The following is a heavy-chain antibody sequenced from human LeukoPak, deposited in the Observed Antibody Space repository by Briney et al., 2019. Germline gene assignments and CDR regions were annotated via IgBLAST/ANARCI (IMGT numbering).Heavy chain of an antibody. CDR1: GYTFTSYD. Sequence: GASVKVSCKASGYTFTSYDINWVRQATGQGLEWMGWMNPNSGNTGYAQKFQGRVTMTRNTSISTAYMELSSLRSEDTAVYYCARKSRYSYGRNWFDPRGQGTLVTVSS. CDR3: ARKSRYSYGRNWFDP. D-gene: IGHD5-18*01. V-gene: IGHV1-8*01. J-gene: IGHJ5*02. CDR2: MNPNSGNT.